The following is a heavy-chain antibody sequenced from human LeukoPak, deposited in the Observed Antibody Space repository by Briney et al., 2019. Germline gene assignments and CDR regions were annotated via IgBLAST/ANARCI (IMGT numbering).Heavy chain of an antibody. CDR2: IYSGGST. J-gene: IGHJ4*02. CDR3: TKVKYPTRLTTIFDD. CDR1: GFTVSGNY. V-gene: IGHV3-66*01. Sequence: GGSLRLSCAASGFTVSGNYMSWVRQAPGKGLEWVSIIYSGGSTYYADSVKGRFTISRDNSKNTLYLQMNSLRVEDTAVYYCTKVKYPTRLTTIFDDWGQGTLVTVSS. D-gene: IGHD4-17*01.